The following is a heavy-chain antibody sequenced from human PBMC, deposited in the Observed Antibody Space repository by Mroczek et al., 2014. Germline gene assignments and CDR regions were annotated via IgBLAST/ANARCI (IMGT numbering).Heavy chain of an antibody. CDR2: INHSGST. J-gene: IGHJ2*01. D-gene: IGHD4-17*01. V-gene: IGHV4-34*01. Sequence: QVQLQQWGAGLLKPSETLSLTCGVYGGSLSGYHWSWFRQPPGKGLEWIGEINHSGSTNYNPSLKGRVTISLDTSKNQFSLELSSVTAADTAVYYCARRRAVTYFWYFDLWGRGTLVTVSS. CDR1: GGSLSGYH. CDR3: ARRRAVTYFWYFDL.